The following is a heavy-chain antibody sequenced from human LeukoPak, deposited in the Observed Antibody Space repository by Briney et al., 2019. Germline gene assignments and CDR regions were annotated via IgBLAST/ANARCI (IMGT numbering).Heavy chain of an antibody. CDR2: IYYSGST. D-gene: IGHD2-2*01. V-gene: IGHV4-39*01. CDR3: ARGYCSSTSCYPPDYYYMDV. Sequence: PSETLSLTCTVSGGSISSSIYYWGWIRQPLGKGLEWIGSIYYSGSTYYNPSLKSRVTISVDTSKNQFSLKLSSVTAADTAVYYCARGYCSSTSCYPPDYYYMDVWGKGTTVTVSS. CDR1: GGSISSSIYY. J-gene: IGHJ6*03.